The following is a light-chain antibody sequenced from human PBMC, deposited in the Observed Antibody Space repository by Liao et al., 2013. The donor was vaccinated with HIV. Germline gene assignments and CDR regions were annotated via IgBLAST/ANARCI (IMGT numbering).Light chain of an antibody. CDR2: QDN. CDR1: KLGDKY. CDR3: QAWHSSSYV. Sequence: SYELTQPPSVSVSPGQTASITCSGHKLGDKYACWYQQKPGQSPVLVIYQDNKRPSGIPERFSGSNSGNTATLTISGTQAMDESDYYCQAWHSSSYVFGTGTKVTVL. J-gene: IGLJ1*01. V-gene: IGLV3-1*01.